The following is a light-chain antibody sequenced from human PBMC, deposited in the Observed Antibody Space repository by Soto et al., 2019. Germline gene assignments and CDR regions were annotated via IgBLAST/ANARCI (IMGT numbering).Light chain of an antibody. CDR1: TSVIGSNT. V-gene: IGLV1-44*01. CDR3: EAWDDSLNGPV. CDR2: ANN. J-gene: IGLJ3*02. Sequence: QSVLTQPPSASGTPGQKITISCSGSTSVIGSNTVNWYQQVPGTAPKLLIYANNQRPSGVPDRFSGSKSGTSASLAISGLQSEDEADYYCEAWDDSLNGPVFGGGTKLTVL.